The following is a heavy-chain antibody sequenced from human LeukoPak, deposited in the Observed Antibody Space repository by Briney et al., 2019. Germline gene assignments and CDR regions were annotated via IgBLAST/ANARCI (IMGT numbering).Heavy chain of an antibody. J-gene: IGHJ4*02. V-gene: IGHV3-74*01. Sequence: SGGSLRLSCAASGFTFNTYWMIWVRQVPGKGLVYVSHMNADGSITNYADSVKGRFTISRDNAKSTLYLQMDSLRAEDTALYYCGRDNYGSVDYWGQGTLVTVSS. CDR3: GRDNYGSVDY. CDR2: MNADGSIT. CDR1: GFTFNTYW. D-gene: IGHD3-10*01.